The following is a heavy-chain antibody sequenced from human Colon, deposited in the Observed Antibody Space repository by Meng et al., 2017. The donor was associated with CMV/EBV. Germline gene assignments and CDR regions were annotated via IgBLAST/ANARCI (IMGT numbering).Heavy chain of an antibody. CDR2: MTYDGGKE. D-gene: IGHD1-7*01. CDR1: GFTFSSYG. J-gene: IGHJ4*02. Sequence: QVLLGDAGGGLGQPGGALRLSCVVSGFTFSSYGMHWVRQVPGKGLEWVAFMTYDGGKEYYADSVQGRFTISRDNFKNTLYLQMNSLRAEDTAIYYCAKFRETKRDYWGQGTLVTVSS. CDR3: AKFRETKRDY. V-gene: IGHV3-30*02.